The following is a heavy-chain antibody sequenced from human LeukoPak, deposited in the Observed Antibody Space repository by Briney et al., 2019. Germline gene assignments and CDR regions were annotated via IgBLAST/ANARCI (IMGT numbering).Heavy chain of an antibody. CDR3: VGNYYDSSGLDY. V-gene: IGHV3-21*01. Sequence: GGSLRLSCAASGFTFSTYSMNWVRQAPGKGLECVSSISSSGAYIYYADSVKGRFTISRDNAKKSLYLQMNSLRAEDTAIYYCVGNYYDSSGLDYWGQGTLVTVSS. J-gene: IGHJ4*02. D-gene: IGHD3-22*01. CDR2: ISSSGAYI. CDR1: GFTFSTYS.